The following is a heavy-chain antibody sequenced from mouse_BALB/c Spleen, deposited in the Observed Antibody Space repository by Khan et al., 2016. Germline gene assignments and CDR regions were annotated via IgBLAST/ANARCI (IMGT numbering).Heavy chain of an antibody. CDR1: GFNIKDTY. J-gene: IGHJ2*01. CDR3: ASTVRDDLGY. V-gene: IGHV14-3*02. D-gene: IGHD1-1*01. CDR2: IDPANGNT. Sequence: VQLKQSGAELVKPGASVKLSCTASGFNIKDTYMHWVKQRPEQGLEWIGRIDPANGNTKYDTKFQGKATITADTTSNTAYLQLSSLTSEATAVYYCASTVRDDLGYWGQGTTLTVS.